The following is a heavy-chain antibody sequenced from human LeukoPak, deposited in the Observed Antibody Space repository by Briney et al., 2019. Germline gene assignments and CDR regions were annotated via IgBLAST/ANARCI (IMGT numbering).Heavy chain of an antibody. CDR1: GGSIVDGDCY. CDR3: ARLPYSDILTGSNWFDP. D-gene: IGHD3-9*01. J-gene: IGHJ5*02. V-gene: IGHV4-31*03. Sequence: KASETLSLTFTVSGGSIVDGDCYWSWIRQHPGKGLEWIGHIYYSGSTFYNASLKSRVTISVDTSKSQFSLKMRSVTAADTAVYYCARLPYSDILTGSNWFDPWGQGILVTVSS. CDR2: IYYSGST.